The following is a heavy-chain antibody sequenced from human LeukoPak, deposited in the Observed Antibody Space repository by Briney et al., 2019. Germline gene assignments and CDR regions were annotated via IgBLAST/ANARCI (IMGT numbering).Heavy chain of an antibody. CDR2: ITADSGTT. Sequence: GGSLILSCAVSGFTFSTKSMNWVRQAPGKGLEWVSYITADSGTTYYADSVKGRFTISRDNAKNSLYLQMNSLRDEDTAVYYCASRDYFDYWGQGTLVTVSS. CDR3: ASRDYFDY. CDR1: GFTFSTKS. J-gene: IGHJ4*02. V-gene: IGHV3-48*02.